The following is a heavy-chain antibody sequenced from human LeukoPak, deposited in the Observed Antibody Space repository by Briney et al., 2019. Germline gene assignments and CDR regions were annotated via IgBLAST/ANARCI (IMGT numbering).Heavy chain of an antibody. J-gene: IGHJ5*01. CDR2: IYYGGGT. CDR1: GASIRSYF. V-gene: IGHV4-59*01. CDR3: ARERGDYDSDNWFHS. Sequence: PSETLSLTCTVSGASIRSYFWSWIRQPPGKGLEWIGYIYYGGGTNYNPSFESRITISVDTSKNRISLNLTSVTASDTAIYYCARERGDYDSDNWFHSWGQGTLVTVSS. D-gene: IGHD4-17*01.